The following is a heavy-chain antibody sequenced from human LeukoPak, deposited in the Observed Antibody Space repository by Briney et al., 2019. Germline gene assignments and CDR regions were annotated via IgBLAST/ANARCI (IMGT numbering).Heavy chain of an antibody. D-gene: IGHD2-8*01. CDR2: IYYSGST. Sequence: PSETLSLTCTVSGGSISNYYWTWIRQPPGKELEWVGYIYYSGSTNYSPSLKSRVTISVDTSKNQFSLKLSSVTAADTAVYYCARGRLVPPRGSYYFDYWGQGTLVTVSS. J-gene: IGHJ4*02. CDR3: ARGRLVPPRGSYYFDY. CDR1: GGSISNYY. V-gene: IGHV4-59*12.